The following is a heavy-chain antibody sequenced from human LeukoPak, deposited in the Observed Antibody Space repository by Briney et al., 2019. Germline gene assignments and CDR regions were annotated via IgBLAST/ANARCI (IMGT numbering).Heavy chain of an antibody. Sequence: GGSLRLSCTASGFTFSSYSLNWVRQAPGKGLEWVSSVSTGSNYIYYADSVKGRFTISRDNDKNSLYLQMNSLRVEDTAVYYCARSGSNWNDWIYFDYWGQGTLVTVSS. CDR3: ARSGSNWNDWIYFDY. D-gene: IGHD1-20*01. CDR1: GFTFSSYS. J-gene: IGHJ4*02. CDR2: VSTGSNYI. V-gene: IGHV3-21*01.